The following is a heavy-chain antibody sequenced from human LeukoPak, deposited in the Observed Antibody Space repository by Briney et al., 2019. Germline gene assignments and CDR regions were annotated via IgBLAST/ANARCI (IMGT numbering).Heavy chain of an antibody. CDR3: ARGIVGATYWFDP. V-gene: IGHV1-69*13. CDR1: GGTFSSYA. Sequence: ASVKVSCKASGGTFSSYAISWVRQAPGQGLEWMGGIYPIFGTANYAQKFQGRVTITADESTSTAYMELSSLRSEDTAVYYCARGIVGATYWFDPWGQGTLVTVSS. CDR2: IYPIFGTA. D-gene: IGHD1-26*01. J-gene: IGHJ5*02.